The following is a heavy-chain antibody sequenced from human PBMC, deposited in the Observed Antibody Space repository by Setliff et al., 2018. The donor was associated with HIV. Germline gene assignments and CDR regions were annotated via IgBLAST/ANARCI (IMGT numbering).Heavy chain of an antibody. J-gene: IGHJ5*02. CDR2: IYTTGTT. V-gene: IGHV4-61*09. Sequence: SETLSLTCTVSGGSISRGSYYWIWLRQPAGKGLEWLGHIYTTGTTTYNPSLKSRATISVDTSKNQFSLKLSSVTAADTAVYYCARGNNGYYYDSSGYYHWGQGTLVTVSS. CDR1: GGSISRGSYY. CDR3: ARGNNGYYYDSSGYYH. D-gene: IGHD3-22*01.